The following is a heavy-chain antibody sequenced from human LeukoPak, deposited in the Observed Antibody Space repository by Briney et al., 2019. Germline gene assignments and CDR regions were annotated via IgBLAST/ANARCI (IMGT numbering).Heavy chain of an antibody. D-gene: IGHD3-22*01. CDR3: ARGGLGVNYYDSSGYYYFDY. V-gene: IGHV4-4*07. Sequence: SETLSLTCTASGGSISSYYWSWIRQPAGKGLEWIGRIYTSGSTNYNPSLKSRVTMSVDTSKNQFSLKLSSVTAADTAVYYCARGGLGVNYYDSSGYYYFDYWGQGTLVTVSS. J-gene: IGHJ4*02. CDR2: IYTSGST. CDR1: GGSISSYY.